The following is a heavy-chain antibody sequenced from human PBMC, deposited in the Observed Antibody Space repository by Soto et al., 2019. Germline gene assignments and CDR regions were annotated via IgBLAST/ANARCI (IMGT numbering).Heavy chain of an antibody. J-gene: IGHJ6*02. D-gene: IGHD3-16*02. CDR2: IHYGGTT. CDR3: TRHAVIPKFQYGLDV. V-gene: IGHV4-59*02. CDR1: GGSVSGYY. Sequence: SSETLSLTCTVSGGSVSGYYWSWIRQPPGKGLEWLGYIHYGGTTMYNPSVKSRVTISVDTPRSQSSLKLNSLTAADTAVYYCTRHAVIPKFQYGLDVWGQGTTVTVSS.